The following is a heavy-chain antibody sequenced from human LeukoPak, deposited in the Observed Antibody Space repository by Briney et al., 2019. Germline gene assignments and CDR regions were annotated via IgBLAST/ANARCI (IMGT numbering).Heavy chain of an antibody. CDR2: IYYSGST. CDR1: GGSISSSSYY. CDR3: ARAILSGYPDS. V-gene: IGHV4-39*01. Sequence: SETLSLTCTVSGGSISSSSYYWGWIRQPPGKGLEWIGSIYYSGSTYYNPSLKSRVTISVDTSKNQFSLKLSSVTAADTAVYYCARAILSGYPDSWGQGTLVIVFS. D-gene: IGHD3-3*01. J-gene: IGHJ4*02.